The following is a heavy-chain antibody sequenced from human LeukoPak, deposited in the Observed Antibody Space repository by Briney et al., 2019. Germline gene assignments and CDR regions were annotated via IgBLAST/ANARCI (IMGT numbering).Heavy chain of an antibody. CDR1: GFTVSGNY. J-gene: IGHJ3*01. Sequence: GGSLRLSCAASGFTVSGNYMSWVRQAPGKGLEWVSVIYSGGSTYYADSVKGRFTISRDNSKNTLYLQMNSLRAEDTAVYYCARRYSGTYNDAFDLWGQGTMVTVSS. V-gene: IGHV3-53*01. D-gene: IGHD1-26*01. CDR3: ARRYSGTYNDAFDL. CDR2: IYSGGST.